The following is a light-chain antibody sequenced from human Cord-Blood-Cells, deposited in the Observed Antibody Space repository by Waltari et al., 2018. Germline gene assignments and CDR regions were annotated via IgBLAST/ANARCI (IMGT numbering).Light chain of an antibody. V-gene: IGLV10-54*01. CDR1: SNNVGNQG. J-gene: IGLJ3*02. Sequence: QAGLTQPPSVSKGLRQTATLTCTGNSNNVGNQGAAWLQQHQGHPPTLLSYGNNNRPSGISERLSASRSGNTASLTITGLQPEDEADYYCSAWDSSLSAWVFGGGTKLTVL. CDR3: SAWDSSLSAWV. CDR2: GNN.